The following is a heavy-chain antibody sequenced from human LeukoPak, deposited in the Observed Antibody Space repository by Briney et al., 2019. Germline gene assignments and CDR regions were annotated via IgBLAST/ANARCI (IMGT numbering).Heavy chain of an antibody. CDR3: ARLKVIKVEKLSFIRFYYYYYMDV. J-gene: IGHJ6*03. Sequence: SETLSLTCVVYGGSFSDYNWRWIRQPPGKGLEWVWEINQSGGTDYNPAPKRRVTISVDTSQTQLSLRLSSVTDADTAVYFCARLKVIKVEKLSFIRFYYYYYMDVWGEGTTVTVSS. V-gene: IGHV4-34*01. D-gene: IGHD3-16*02. CDR1: GGSFSDYN. CDR2: INQSGGT.